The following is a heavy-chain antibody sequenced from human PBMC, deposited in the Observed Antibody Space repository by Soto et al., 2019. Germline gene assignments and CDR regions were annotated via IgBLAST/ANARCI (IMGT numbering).Heavy chain of an antibody. CDR2: INAGNGNT. D-gene: IGHD6-13*01. Sequence: QVQLVQSGAEVKKPGASVKVSCKASGYTFTSYAMHWVRQAPGQRLEWMGWINAGNGNTKYSQKFQGRVTITRDTSASTDYMELSSLRSEDTAVYYCAFGSSWYYHDYWGQGTLVTVSS. J-gene: IGHJ4*02. CDR1: GYTFTSYA. CDR3: AFGSSWYYHDY. V-gene: IGHV1-3*01.